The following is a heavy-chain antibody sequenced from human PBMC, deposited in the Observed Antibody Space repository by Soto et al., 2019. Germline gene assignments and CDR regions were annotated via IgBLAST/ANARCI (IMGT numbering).Heavy chain of an antibody. CDR3: ARTEGVNTFSIDY. CDR2: IYHSGST. Sequence: SETLSLTCAVSGGSISSGGYSWSWIRQPPGKGLEWIGYIYHSGSTYYNPSLKSRVTISVDRSKNQFSLKLSSVTAADTAVYYCARTEGVNTFSIDYWGQGTLVTVSS. V-gene: IGHV4-30-2*01. CDR1: GGSISSGGYS. J-gene: IGHJ4*02. D-gene: IGHD3-10*01.